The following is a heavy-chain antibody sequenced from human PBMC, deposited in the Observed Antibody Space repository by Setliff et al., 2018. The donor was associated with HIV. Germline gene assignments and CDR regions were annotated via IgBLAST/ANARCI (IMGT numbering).Heavy chain of an antibody. V-gene: IGHV4-59*11. CDR3: ARQKQGGWDAFDI. J-gene: IGHJ3*02. CDR1: GGSISSHY. CDR2: IYYSGST. Sequence: PSETLSLTCTVSGGSISSHYWSWIRQPPGKGLEWIGYIYYSGSTNYNPSLKSRVTISVDTSKNQFSLKLSSVTAADTAVYYCARQKQGGWDAFDIWGQGTMVTVSS. D-gene: IGHD6-19*01.